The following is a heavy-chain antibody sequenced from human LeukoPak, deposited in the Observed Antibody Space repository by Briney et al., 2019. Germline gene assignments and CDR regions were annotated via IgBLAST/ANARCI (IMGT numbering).Heavy chain of an antibody. CDR2: INRDGSST. J-gene: IGHJ4*02. Sequence: GGSLRLSCAASGFTFSSYNMHWVRQAPGKGLVWISRINRDGSSTSHADSVKGRFTISRDNAKNTLYLQMNSLRAEDTAVYYCARARRSFDYWGQGTLVTVSS. CDR1: GFTFSSYN. V-gene: IGHV3-74*01. CDR3: ARARRSFDY.